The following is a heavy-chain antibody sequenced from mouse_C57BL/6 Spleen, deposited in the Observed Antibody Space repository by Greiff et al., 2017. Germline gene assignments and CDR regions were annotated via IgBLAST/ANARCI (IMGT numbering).Heavy chain of an antibody. Sequence: EVQLVESGPGLVKPSQSLSLTCSVTGYSITSGYYWNWIRQFPGNKLEWMGYISYDGSNNYNPTLKNRISITRDTSKNQFFLKLNSVTTEDTATYYCAREYYGSIPWFAYWGQGTLVTVSA. V-gene: IGHV3-6*01. D-gene: IGHD1-1*01. J-gene: IGHJ3*01. CDR1: GYSITSGYY. CDR2: ISYDGSN. CDR3: AREYYGSIPWFAY.